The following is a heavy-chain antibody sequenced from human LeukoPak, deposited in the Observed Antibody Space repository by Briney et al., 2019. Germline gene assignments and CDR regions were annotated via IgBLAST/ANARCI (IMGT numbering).Heavy chain of an antibody. CDR3: ASLYCTRTSCFFNY. V-gene: IGHV4-61*01. D-gene: IGHD2-2*01. CDR1: GGSVSSSSYY. CDR2: ISYRGST. Sequence: SETLSLTCTVSGGSVSSSSYYWTRIRQPPGKGLEWIGYISYRGSTNYNPSLKSRVTVSPDTSKGQFSLKLSSVTAADTAVYYCASLYCTRTSCFFNYWAREPWSPSPQ. J-gene: IGHJ4*02.